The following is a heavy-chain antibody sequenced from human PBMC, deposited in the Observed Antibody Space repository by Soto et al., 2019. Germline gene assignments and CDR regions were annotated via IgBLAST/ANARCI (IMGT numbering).Heavy chain of an antibody. Sequence: GGPLRHSFAAAGFVFSAYVMHWVRQAPGKGLEWVAVTWYDGSNKYYGDAVKGRFTISGDNSKNTLYLQMNSLRVEDTAMYYCVRENYYYGMDVWGQGTAVTVSS. J-gene: IGHJ6*02. CDR1: GFVFSAYV. CDR2: TWYDGSNK. V-gene: IGHV3-33*01. CDR3: VRENYYYGMDV.